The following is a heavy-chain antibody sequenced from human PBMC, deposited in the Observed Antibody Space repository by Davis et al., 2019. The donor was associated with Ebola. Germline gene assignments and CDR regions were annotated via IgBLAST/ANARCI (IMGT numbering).Heavy chain of an antibody. CDR1: AFILSDYF. D-gene: IGHD2-21*01. J-gene: IGHJ6*02. CDR2: TSNTASPI. Sequence: SLKISCTSSAFILSDYFVNWIRQAPGKGLEWLALTSNTASPIHYADSVKGRFTISRDNDKSTLYLQMNSLRAEDTAVYYCARATSYFIDVWGQGTTVTVSS. CDR3: ARATSYFIDV. V-gene: IGHV3-11*01.